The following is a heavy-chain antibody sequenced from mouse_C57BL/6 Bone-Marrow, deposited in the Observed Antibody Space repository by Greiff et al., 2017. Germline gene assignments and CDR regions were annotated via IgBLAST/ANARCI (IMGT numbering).Heavy chain of an antibody. CDR3: AKLGNYYGSSAWFAY. D-gene: IGHD1-1*01. CDR1: GFSLTSYG. J-gene: IGHJ3*01. V-gene: IGHV2-5*01. Sequence: VQLKESGPGLVQPSQSLSITCTVSGFSLTSYGVHWVRQSPGKGLEWLGVIWRGGSTDYNAAFMSRLSITKDNAKSQVFFKMNSLQADDTAIYYCAKLGNYYGSSAWFAYWGQGTLVTVSA. CDR2: IWRGGST.